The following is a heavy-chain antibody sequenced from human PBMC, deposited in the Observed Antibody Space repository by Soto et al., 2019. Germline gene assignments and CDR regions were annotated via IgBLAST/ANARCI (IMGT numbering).Heavy chain of an antibody. D-gene: IGHD2-2*01. CDR2: VSAYNGNT. CDR1: GYTFTSYG. J-gene: IGHJ5*02. CDR3: ARRRANKWYPNWFDP. V-gene: IGHV1-18*01. Sequence: QVQLVQSGAEVKKPGASVKVSCKASGYTFTSYGISWVRQAPGQGLEWMGWVSAYNGNTNYAQKLQGRVTMTTDTSTSTAYMELRSLRSDDTAVYYCARRRANKWYPNWFDPWGQGTLVTVSS.